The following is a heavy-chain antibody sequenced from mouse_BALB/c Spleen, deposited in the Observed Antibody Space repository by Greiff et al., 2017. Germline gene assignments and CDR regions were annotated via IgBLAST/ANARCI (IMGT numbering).Heavy chain of an antibody. J-gene: IGHJ2*01. Sequence: QVQLQQSGPELVKPGASVKISCKASGYTFTDYYINWVKQKPGQGLAWIGWIYPGSGNTKYNEKFKGKATLTVDTSSSTAYMQLSSLTSEDTAVYFCARRDYGFDYWGQGTTLTVSS. V-gene: IGHV1-84*02. D-gene: IGHD2-4*01. CDR2: IYPGSGNT. CDR3: ARRDYGFDY. CDR1: GYTFTDYY.